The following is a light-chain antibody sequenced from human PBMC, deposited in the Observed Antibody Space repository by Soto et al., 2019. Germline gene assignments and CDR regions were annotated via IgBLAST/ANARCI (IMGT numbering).Light chain of an antibody. CDR3: CSHAGSYDRV. Sequence: QSALTQPRSVSGSPGQSVTISCTGSSSDVGTYDYVSWYQQHPGKAPKLMIHGVNKRPSGVPDRFSGSKSGSTASLTISGLQADDEADYYCCSHAGSYDRVFGTGTMLTVL. J-gene: IGLJ1*01. CDR2: GVN. V-gene: IGLV2-11*01. CDR1: SSDVGTYDY.